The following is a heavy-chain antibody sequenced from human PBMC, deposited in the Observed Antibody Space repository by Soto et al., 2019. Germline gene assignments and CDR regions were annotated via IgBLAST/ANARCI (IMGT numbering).Heavy chain of an antibody. Sequence: QVQLVQSGAEVKKPGASVKVSCRASGYTFTSYGISWVRQAPGQGLEWMGWISAYNGNTNYAQKLQGRVTMTTDTSTSTAYMELRSLRSDDTAVYYCARDLGPMTTVIRGSIDYWGQGTLVTVSS. D-gene: IGHD4-17*01. CDR2: ISAYNGNT. V-gene: IGHV1-18*01. CDR3: ARDLGPMTTVIRGSIDY. CDR1: GYTFTSYG. J-gene: IGHJ4*02.